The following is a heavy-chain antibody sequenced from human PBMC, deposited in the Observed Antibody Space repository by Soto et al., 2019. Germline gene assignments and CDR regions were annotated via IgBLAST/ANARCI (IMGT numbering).Heavy chain of an antibody. D-gene: IGHD2-15*01. CDR1: GYTFTSYA. CDR3: ARWVGYCSGGSCYSGWFDP. J-gene: IGHJ5*02. Sequence: QVQLVQSGAEVKKPGASVKVSCKASGYTFTSYAMHWVRQAPGQRLEWMGWINAGNGNTKYSQKFQGRVTITRDTSASTAYMGLSSVRSEDTAVYYCARWVGYCSGGSCYSGWFDPWGQGTLVTVSS. V-gene: IGHV1-3*01. CDR2: INAGNGNT.